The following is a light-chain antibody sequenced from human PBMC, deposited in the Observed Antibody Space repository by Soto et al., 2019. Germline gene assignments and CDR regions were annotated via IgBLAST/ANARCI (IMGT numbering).Light chain of an antibody. CDR3: QQYNNWLRT. Sequence: EIVMTQSPATLSVPPGERATLSCRASQSVSSNLAWYQQKPGQAPRLLIYGVTTRATGIPARFSGSGSGTEFTLTISSLQSEDFAVYYCQQYNNWLRTFGQGTKVDIK. CDR2: GVT. CDR1: QSVSSN. V-gene: IGKV3-15*01. J-gene: IGKJ1*01.